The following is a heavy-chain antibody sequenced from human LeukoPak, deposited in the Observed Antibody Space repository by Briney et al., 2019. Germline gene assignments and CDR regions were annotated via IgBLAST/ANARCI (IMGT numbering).Heavy chain of an antibody. CDR1: GFTFSNFA. D-gene: IGHD3-10*01. CDR2: IWYDGSNK. V-gene: IGHV3-33*08. Sequence: GGSLRLSCAASGFTFSNFAMSWVRQAPGKGLEWVAVIWYDGSNKYYADSVKGRFTISRDNSKNTLYLQMNSLRAEDTAVYYCARDPHNGSGSSWFDHWGQGTLVTVSS. J-gene: IGHJ5*02. CDR3: ARDPHNGSGSSWFDH.